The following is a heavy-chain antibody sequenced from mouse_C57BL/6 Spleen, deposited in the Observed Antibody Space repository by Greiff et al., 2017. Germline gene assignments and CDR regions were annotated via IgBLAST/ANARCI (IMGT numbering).Heavy chain of an antibody. J-gene: IGHJ4*01. V-gene: IGHV1-64*01. CDR2: IHPNSGST. CDR1: GYTFTSSW. CDR3: ARSSAGYPDYAMDY. Sequence: QVQLQQPGAELVKPGASVKLSCKASGYTFTSSWMHWVKQRPGQGLEWIGMIHPNSGSTNYNEKFKSKATLTVDKSSSTAYMQLSSLTSEDSAVYYCARSSAGYPDYAMDYWGQGTSVTGSS. D-gene: IGHD3-2*02.